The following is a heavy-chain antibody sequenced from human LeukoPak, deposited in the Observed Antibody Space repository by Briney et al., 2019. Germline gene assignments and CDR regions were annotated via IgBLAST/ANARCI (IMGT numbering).Heavy chain of an antibody. J-gene: IGHJ6*03. D-gene: IGHD3-10*01. CDR1: GGTFSSYA. V-gene: IGHV1-69*05. Sequence: ASVKVSCKASGGTFSSYAISWVRQARGQGLEWMGGIIPIFGTANYAQKFQGRVTITTDESTSTAYMELSSLRSEDTAVYYCARSANVRRTTMVRGRNYYYYMDVWGKGTTVTVSS. CDR2: IIPIFGTA. CDR3: ARSANVRRTTMVRGRNYYYYMDV.